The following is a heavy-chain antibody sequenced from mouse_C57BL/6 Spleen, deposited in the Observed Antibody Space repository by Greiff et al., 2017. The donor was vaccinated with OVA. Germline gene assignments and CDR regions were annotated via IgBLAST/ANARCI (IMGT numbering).Heavy chain of an antibody. Sequence: QVQLHQSGAELVRPGASVTLSCKASGYTFTDYEMHWVKQTPVHGLEWIGAIDPETGGTAYNQKFKGKAILTADKSSSTAYMELRSLTSEDSAVYYCTGYRTGYYFDYWGQGTTLTVSS. CDR3: TGYRTGYYFDY. V-gene: IGHV1-15*01. J-gene: IGHJ2*01. D-gene: IGHD2-14*01. CDR2: IDPETGGT. CDR1: GYTFTDYE.